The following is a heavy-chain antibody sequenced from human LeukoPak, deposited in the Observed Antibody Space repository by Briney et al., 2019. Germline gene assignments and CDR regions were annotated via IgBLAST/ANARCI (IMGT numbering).Heavy chain of an antibody. J-gene: IGHJ4*02. CDR2: ISYDGSDK. Sequence: GGSLRLSCAASGFTYNNYGMHWVRQAPGKGLEWVTFISYDGSDKSYAGSVKGRFIISRDNSKKTLYVQMNSLTTDDTAVYYCVKDVSTGWSFDSWGQGTLVTVSS. D-gene: IGHD6-19*01. CDR3: VKDVSTGWSFDS. V-gene: IGHV3-30*02. CDR1: GFTYNNYG.